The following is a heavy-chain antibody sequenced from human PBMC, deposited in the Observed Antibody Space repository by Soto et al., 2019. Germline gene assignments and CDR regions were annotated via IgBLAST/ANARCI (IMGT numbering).Heavy chain of an antibody. J-gene: IGHJ4*02. CDR2: INAGNGNT. CDR3: ASSSGSYWQLDY. Sequence: QVQLVQSGAAVKKPGASVKVSCKASGYTFTSYAMHWVRQAPGQRLEWMGWINAGNGNTKYSQKFQGRVTITRDTTASTAYMTLSSLRSEDSAVYYCASSSGSYWQLDYWGQGTLVTVSS. CDR1: GYTFTSYA. V-gene: IGHV1-3*01. D-gene: IGHD1-26*01.